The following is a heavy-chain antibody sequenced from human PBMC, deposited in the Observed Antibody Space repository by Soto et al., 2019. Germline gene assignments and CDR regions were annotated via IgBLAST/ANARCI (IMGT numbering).Heavy chain of an antibody. J-gene: IGHJ6*02. Sequence: SVKVSCKVSGYTLTELSMHWVRQAPGKGLEWMGGIIPIFATTTYAQKFQGRVTITADESTSTAYMELSSLRSEDTAVYYCARAPPTCTGGSCYKGSQYYYYAMDVWGQGTTVTVSS. CDR1: GYTLTELS. CDR3: ARAPPTCTGGSCYKGSQYYYYAMDV. CDR2: IIPIFATT. D-gene: IGHD2-15*01. V-gene: IGHV1-69*13.